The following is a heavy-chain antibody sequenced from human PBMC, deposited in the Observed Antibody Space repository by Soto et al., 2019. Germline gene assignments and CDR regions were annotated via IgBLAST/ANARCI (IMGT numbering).Heavy chain of an antibody. V-gene: IGHV3-11*06. CDR3: ARLRASGWYMGGYLDY. CDR2: IVTSSAYT. CDR1: GFTFSDYY. Sequence: QVQLVESGGGLVKPGGSLRLSCAASGFTFSDYYMSWVRQAPGKGLEWVSYIVTSSAYTSYAESVKGRFAISRDNAKNSLYLEMNSLRAEDTAVYYCARLRASGWYMGGYLDYWGQGTLVTVSS. J-gene: IGHJ4*02. D-gene: IGHD6-13*01.